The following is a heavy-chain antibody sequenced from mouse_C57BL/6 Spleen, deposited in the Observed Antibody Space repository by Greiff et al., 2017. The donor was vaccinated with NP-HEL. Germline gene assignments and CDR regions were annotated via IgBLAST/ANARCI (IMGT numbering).Heavy chain of an antibody. Sequence: VQLQQSGAELMKPGASVKLSCKATGYTFTGYWIEWVKQRPGHGLEWIGEILPGSGSTNYNEKFKGKATFTADTSSNTAYMQLSSLTTEDSAIYYCARSVYDGYYVDYAMDYWGQGTSVTVSS. CDR2: ILPGSGST. V-gene: IGHV1-9*01. CDR1: GYTFTGYW. D-gene: IGHD2-3*01. J-gene: IGHJ4*01. CDR3: ARSVYDGYYVDYAMDY.